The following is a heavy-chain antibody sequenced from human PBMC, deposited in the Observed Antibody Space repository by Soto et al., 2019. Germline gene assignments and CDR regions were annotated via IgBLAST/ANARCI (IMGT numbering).Heavy chain of an antibody. CDR1: GFTFSSYA. V-gene: IGHV3-23*01. CDR2: ISGSGGST. D-gene: IGHD2-21*02. Sequence: PGGYLRLSCAASGFTFSSYAMSWVRQAPGKGLEWVSAISGSGGSTYYADSVKGRFTISRDNSKNTLYLQMNSLRAEDTAVYYCAKVLDCGGDCPYYFDYWGQGTLVTVSS. CDR3: AKVLDCGGDCPYYFDY. J-gene: IGHJ4*02.